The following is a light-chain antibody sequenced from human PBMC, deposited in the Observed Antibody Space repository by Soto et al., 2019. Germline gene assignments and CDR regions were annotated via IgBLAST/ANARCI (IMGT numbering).Light chain of an antibody. CDR3: QSYDSSLSAL. Sequence: VLTQPPSVSGAPGQRVTISCTGSSSNIGAGYDVHWYQQLPGTAPKLLIYGNSNRPSGVPDRFSGSKSGTSASLAITGLQAEDEADYYCQSYDSSLSALFGTGTKVTVL. V-gene: IGLV1-40*01. J-gene: IGLJ1*01. CDR1: SSNIGAGYD. CDR2: GNS.